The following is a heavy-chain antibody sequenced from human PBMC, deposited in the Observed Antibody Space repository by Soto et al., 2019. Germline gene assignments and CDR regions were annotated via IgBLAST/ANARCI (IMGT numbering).Heavy chain of an antibody. J-gene: IGHJ6*02. CDR2: MNPGNVNT. D-gene: IGHD2-2*01. CDR3: SRWAVGVPAAGEVPYSSVDD. CDR1: GYTFTSYA. V-gene: IGHV1-3*01. Sequence: ASVKVSCEASGYTFTSYAMHWVRQAPGQRLEWMGWMNPGNVNTKYSQKCQGRVTITRDTSASTAYMELSSLRSEDTAVYYCSRWAVGVPAAGEVPYSSVDDWGRGTTVSSP.